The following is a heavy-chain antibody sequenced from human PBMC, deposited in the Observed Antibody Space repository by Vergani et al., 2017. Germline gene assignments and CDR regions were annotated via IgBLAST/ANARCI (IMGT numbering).Heavy chain of an antibody. V-gene: IGHV4-39*01. CDR2: MDYSGIT. D-gene: IGHD2-15*01. CDR1: GDSVISTDYH. Sequence: QVQLQESGPGLVKPSETLSLTCTVSGDSVISTDYHWGWIRQPPGKGLEWIGSMDYSGITSYNPSFESRISVSFETPKNQFSLRLTSVTAAATAVYYCASKRGACRAAYCHSYDFWGPGTLVGVSS. J-gene: IGHJ4*03. CDR3: ASKRGACRAAYCHSYDF.